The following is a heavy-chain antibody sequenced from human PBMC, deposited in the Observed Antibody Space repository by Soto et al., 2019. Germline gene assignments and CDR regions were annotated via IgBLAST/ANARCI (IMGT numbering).Heavy chain of an antibody. J-gene: IGHJ4*02. CDR3: VRSSGWTGDY. D-gene: IGHD3-10*01. V-gene: IGHV3-7*04. CDR1: GFTFSTFW. CDR2: IKEDGSEI. Sequence: EVQLVESGGGLVQPGGSLRLSCVASGFTFSTFWMNWVRQVPGKGLEWVANIKEDGSEIHYVDSVKGRFTISRDNAKNSLYLQMSSLRVEDTAVYHCVRSSGWTGDYWGQGIVVTVSS.